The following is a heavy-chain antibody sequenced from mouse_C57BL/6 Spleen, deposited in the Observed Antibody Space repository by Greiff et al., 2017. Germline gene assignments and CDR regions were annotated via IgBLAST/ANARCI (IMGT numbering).Heavy chain of an antibody. Sequence: EVKVEESGGGLVQPGGSMKLSCVASGFTFSNYWMNWVRQSPETGLEWVAQIRLKSDNYATHYAESVKGRFTISRDDSKSSVYLQMNNLRAEDTGIYYCTGGYYDYDGYWGQGTTLTVSA. V-gene: IGHV6-3*01. CDR3: TGGYYDYDGY. D-gene: IGHD2-4*01. J-gene: IGHJ2*01. CDR1: GFTFSNYW. CDR2: IRLKSDNYAT.